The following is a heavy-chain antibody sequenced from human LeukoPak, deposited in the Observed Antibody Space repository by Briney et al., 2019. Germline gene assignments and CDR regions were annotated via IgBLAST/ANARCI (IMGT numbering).Heavy chain of an antibody. Sequence: GGSLRLSCAASGFTFSDYYMWWIRQAPGKGLEWVSAISGSGGSTYYADSVKGRFTISRDNSKNTLYLQMNSLRAEDTAVYYCAKEDGYGPGGGPFDYWGQGTLVTVSS. D-gene: IGHD5-24*01. J-gene: IGHJ4*02. CDR1: GFTFSDYY. CDR2: ISGSGGST. CDR3: AKEDGYGPGGGPFDY. V-gene: IGHV3-23*01.